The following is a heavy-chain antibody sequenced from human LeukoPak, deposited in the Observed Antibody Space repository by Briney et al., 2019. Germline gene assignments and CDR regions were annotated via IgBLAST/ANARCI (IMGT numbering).Heavy chain of an antibody. CDR1: GFTFSTYW. D-gene: IGHD4-17*01. V-gene: IGHV3-7*01. Sequence: GGSLRLSCAASGFTFSTYWMTWVRQAPGKGLEWIANIKPDGSEKYYVDSVKGRFTISRDNAKNSLYLQLNTLRAEYTAMYYCARDDYGDYFFDFWGQGTLFTVSS. CDR2: IKPDGSEK. CDR3: ARDDYGDYFFDF. J-gene: IGHJ4*02.